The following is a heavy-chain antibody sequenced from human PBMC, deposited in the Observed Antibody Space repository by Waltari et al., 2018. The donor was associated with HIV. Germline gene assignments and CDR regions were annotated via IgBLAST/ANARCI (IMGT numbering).Heavy chain of an antibody. Sequence: QVQFVQSGAEVRKPGASVKVSCRASGSTFTSYAIHSVRQAPGQRLEWMGWINAGNGNTRYSQKFQGRLTITRDTSASTAFLDLSSLKSEDTAVYYCARGVVGVNYGWYFDLWGRGTLVTVSS. D-gene: IGHD1-7*01. CDR3: ARGVVGVNYGWYFDL. CDR2: INAGNGNT. V-gene: IGHV1-3*01. CDR1: GSTFTSYA. J-gene: IGHJ2*01.